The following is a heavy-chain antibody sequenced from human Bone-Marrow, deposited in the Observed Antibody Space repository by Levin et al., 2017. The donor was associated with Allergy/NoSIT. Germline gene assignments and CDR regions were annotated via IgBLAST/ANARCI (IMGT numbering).Heavy chain of an antibody. D-gene: IGHD3-10*01. J-gene: IGHJ6*04. CDR3: AAGDGSGSYCDHYTYDIEF. V-gene: IGHV4-34*06. CDR1: SGSFGGYY. CDR2: SDHNGVT. Sequence: SETLSLTCTVSSGSFGGYYWNWIRQSPGKALEYVGESDHNGVTKYNPSLKSRVSISVDTSNKQISLSLASVTAADTATYWCAAGDGSGSYCDHYTYDIEFWGAGTTVTVSS.